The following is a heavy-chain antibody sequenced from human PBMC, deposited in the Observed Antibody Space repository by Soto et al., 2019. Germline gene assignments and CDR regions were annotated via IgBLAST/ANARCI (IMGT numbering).Heavy chain of an antibody. D-gene: IGHD6-13*01. CDR1: GDSVSSNSAA. J-gene: IGHJ3*02. CDR2: TYYRSKWYN. V-gene: IGHV6-1*01. Sequence: PSQTLSLTCAISGDSVSSNSAAWTWIRQSPSRGLEWLGRTYYRSKWYNDYAVSVKSRITINPDTSKNQFSLQLNSVTPEDTAVYYCARQRIIAAARLGPLAIWVQGTMVTVSS. CDR3: ARQRIIAAARLGPLAI.